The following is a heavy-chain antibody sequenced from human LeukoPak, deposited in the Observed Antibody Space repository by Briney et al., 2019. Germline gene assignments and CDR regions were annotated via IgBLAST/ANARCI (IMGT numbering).Heavy chain of an antibody. CDR2: INTIGTTI. CDR1: GFTFSNYY. J-gene: IGHJ4*02. Sequence: PGGSLRLSCAASGFTFSNYYMSWIRQAPGKGLEWVSYINTIGTTIYYADSLKGRFTISRDNAKNSLSLQMNSLRAEDTAVYYCATDSSGYRSFDYWGQGTLVTVSS. CDR3: ATDSSGYRSFDY. D-gene: IGHD3-22*01. V-gene: IGHV3-11*04.